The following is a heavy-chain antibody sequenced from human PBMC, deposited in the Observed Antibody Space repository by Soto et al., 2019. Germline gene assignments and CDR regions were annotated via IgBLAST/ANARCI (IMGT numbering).Heavy chain of an antibody. V-gene: IGHV3-43*01. CDR1: GFTFDDYT. CDR3: AKDIGGMAGVAGYYYGMDV. D-gene: IGHD3-16*01. Sequence: GGSLRLACAASGFTFDDYTMHWARQAQGKGLEWVFLISWDCGSTYYADSVKGRFTISRDNSKYSLYLQMNSLRTEDTALYYCAKDIGGMAGVAGYYYGMDVLGQGTTVTVSS. CDR2: ISWDCGST. J-gene: IGHJ6*02.